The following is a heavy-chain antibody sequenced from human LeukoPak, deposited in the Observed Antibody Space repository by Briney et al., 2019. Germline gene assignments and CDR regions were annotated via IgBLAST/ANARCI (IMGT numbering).Heavy chain of an antibody. V-gene: IGHV3-9*02. CDR3: ANALGAYGDSDYYYGMDV. J-gene: IGHJ6*02. CDR1: GFTSDDYA. D-gene: IGHD4-17*01. Sequence: GGSLRLSCAASGFTSDDYAMHWVRQAPGKGLEWVSGISWNSGSIGYADSVKGRFTISRDNAKNSLYLQMNSLRAEDTALYYCANALGAYGDSDYYYGMDVWGQGTTVTVSS. CDR2: ISWNSGSI.